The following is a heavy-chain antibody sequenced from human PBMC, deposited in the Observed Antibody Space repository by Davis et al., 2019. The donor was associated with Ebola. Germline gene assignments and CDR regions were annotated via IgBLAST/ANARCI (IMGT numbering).Heavy chain of an antibody. CDR2: IYYSGST. D-gene: IGHD6-19*01. Sequence: MPGGSLRLSCTVSGGSISRSYWSWIRQPPGKGLELIGYIYYSGSTKYNPSLKSRVTISVDTSKSQFSLKLTSMTAADTAVYYCAREEVAVAGRGAFDIWGQGTMVTVSS. CDR1: GGSISRSY. CDR3: AREEVAVAGRGAFDI. J-gene: IGHJ3*02. V-gene: IGHV4-59*01.